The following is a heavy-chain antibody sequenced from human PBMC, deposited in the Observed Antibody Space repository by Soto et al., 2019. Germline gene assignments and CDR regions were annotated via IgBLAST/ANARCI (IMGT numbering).Heavy chain of an antibody. V-gene: IGHV3-9*01. Sequence: EVQLVESGGGLVQPGRSMRLSCAASGFTFDDYAMHWVRQAPGKGLEWVSGISWNSGSIGYADSVKGRFTISRDNAKNSLYLQMSSRGAEDTALYYCAKDMGYDMLTGWTGGMDVWGQGTTVTVSS. D-gene: IGHD3-9*01. CDR1: GFTFDDYA. CDR3: AKDMGYDMLTGWTGGMDV. CDR2: ISWNSGSI. J-gene: IGHJ6*02.